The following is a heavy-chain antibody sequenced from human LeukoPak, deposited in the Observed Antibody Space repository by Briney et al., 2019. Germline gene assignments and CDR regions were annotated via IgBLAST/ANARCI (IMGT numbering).Heavy chain of an antibody. J-gene: IGHJ4*02. CDR3: AKDAANYPFFFDF. D-gene: IGHD4/OR15-4a*01. V-gene: IGHV3-30*02. Sequence: PGGSLRLSCAASGFTFSSYGMHWVRQAPGKGLEWVAFIRYDGSNKYYADSVKGRFTISRDNAKNTVYLQMNSLRAEDTAIYYCAKDAANYPFFFDFWGQGTPVTVSS. CDR2: IRYDGSNK. CDR1: GFTFSSYG.